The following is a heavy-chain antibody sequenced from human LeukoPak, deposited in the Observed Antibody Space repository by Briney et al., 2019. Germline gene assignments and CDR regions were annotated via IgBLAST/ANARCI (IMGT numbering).Heavy chain of an antibody. J-gene: IGHJ4*02. D-gene: IGHD2-2*01. CDR2: ISAYNGNT. CDR3: ATAPGYCSSTSCNGYSDY. Sequence: EASVKVSCKASGYTFTSYGISWLRQAPGQGLEWMGWISAYNGNTNYAQKLQGRVTMTTDTSTSTAYMELRSLRSDDTAVYYCATAPGYCSSTSCNGYSDYWGQGTLVTVSS. CDR1: GYTFTSYG. V-gene: IGHV1-18*01.